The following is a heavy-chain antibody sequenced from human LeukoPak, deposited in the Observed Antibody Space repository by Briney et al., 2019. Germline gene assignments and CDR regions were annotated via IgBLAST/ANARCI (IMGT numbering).Heavy chain of an antibody. D-gene: IGHD2-2*01. Sequence: PGGSLRLSCAASGFTFSGSAMHWVRQASGKGLEWVGRIRSKANSYATAYAASVKGRFTISRDDSKNTAYLQMNSLKTEDTAVYYCRVVVVPAATNLSPRYYYYMDVWGKGTTVTISS. CDR2: IRSKANSYAT. CDR3: RVVVVPAATNLSPRYYYYMDV. CDR1: GFTFSGSA. V-gene: IGHV3-73*01. J-gene: IGHJ6*03.